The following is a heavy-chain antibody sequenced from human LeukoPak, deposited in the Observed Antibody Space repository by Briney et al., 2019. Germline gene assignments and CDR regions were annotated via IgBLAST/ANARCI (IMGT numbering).Heavy chain of an antibody. V-gene: IGHV4-34*01. CDR2: INHSGST. D-gene: IGHD1-1*01. CDR3: ARGGRISWVQLFDY. Sequence: SETLSLTCAVYGGSFSGYYWSWIRQPPGKGLEWIGEINHSGSTNYNPSLKSRVTISVDTSKNQFSLKLSSVTAADTAVYYCARGGRISWVQLFDYWGQGTLVTVSS. CDR1: GGSFSGYY. J-gene: IGHJ4*02.